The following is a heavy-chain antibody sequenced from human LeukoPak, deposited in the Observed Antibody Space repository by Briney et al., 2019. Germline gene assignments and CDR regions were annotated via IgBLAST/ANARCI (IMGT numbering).Heavy chain of an antibody. D-gene: IGHD6-13*01. Sequence: PGGSLRLSCAASGFTFSSYAMHWVRQAPGKGLEWVAVISYDGSNKYYADSVKGRFTISRDNSKNTLYLQMNSLRAEDTAVYYCARELLLRGQQTNKNYGMDVWGQGTTVTVSS. J-gene: IGHJ6*02. CDR2: ISYDGSNK. CDR3: ARELLLRGQQTNKNYGMDV. CDR1: GFTFSSYA. V-gene: IGHV3-30*04.